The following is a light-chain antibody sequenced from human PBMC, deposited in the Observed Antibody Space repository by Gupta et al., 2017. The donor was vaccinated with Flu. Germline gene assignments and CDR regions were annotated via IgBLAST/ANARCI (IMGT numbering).Light chain of an antibody. CDR2: YAS. V-gene: IGKV1-9*01. Sequence: DIQLTQSPSFLSASVGDRVTVTCRRSQAMNTNLAWYQHKPGKAPKLLIYYASTLQSGVPSRFSGSGSGAEFTLTSSSLQPEDFATYYCLQIHTYPLTGGGGTKVEIK. J-gene: IGKJ4*01. CDR1: QAMNTN. CDR3: LQIHTYPLT.